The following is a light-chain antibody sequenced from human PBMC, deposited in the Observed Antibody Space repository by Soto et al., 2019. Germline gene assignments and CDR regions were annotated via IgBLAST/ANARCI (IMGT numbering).Light chain of an antibody. Sequence: QSALTQPASVSGSPGQSITISCTGTSSDVGSYNLVSWYQQHPGKAPKLMIYEVSKRPSGVANRFSGSKSGNTASLTISGLQAEDEADYYFCSYACSSTHYVFGTGTKLTVL. J-gene: IGLJ1*01. CDR3: CSYACSSTHYV. V-gene: IGLV2-23*02. CDR1: SSDVGSYNL. CDR2: EVS.